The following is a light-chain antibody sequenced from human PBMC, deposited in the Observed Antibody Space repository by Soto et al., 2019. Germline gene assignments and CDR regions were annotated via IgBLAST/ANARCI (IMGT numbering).Light chain of an antibody. CDR3: IQDYNYPLT. V-gene: IGKV1-6*01. J-gene: IGKJ4*01. CDR1: QGIRSE. Sequence: AIQMTQSPSSLSASVGDRVTITCRASQGIRSELGWYQQKPGKAPNLLIYTASSLQSGVPSRFSGSGSGTDFTLTNSSLQPEDFATYYCIQDYNYPLTFGGGTKVEIK. CDR2: TAS.